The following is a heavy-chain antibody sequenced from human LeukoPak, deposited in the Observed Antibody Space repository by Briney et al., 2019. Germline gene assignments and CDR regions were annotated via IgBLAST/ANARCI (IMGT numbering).Heavy chain of an antibody. J-gene: IGHJ4*02. CDR2: ISGSGGST. V-gene: IGHV3-23*01. D-gene: IGHD3-22*01. Sequence: PGGSLRLSCAASGFTFSSYAMSWVRQAPGKGLEWVSAISGSGGSTYYADSVKGRFTISRDNSKNTLYLQMNSLRAEDTAVYYCAKGGPTYYYDSSGYYHIDYWGQGTLVTVSS. CDR3: AKGGPTYYYDSSGYYHIDY. CDR1: GFTFSSYA.